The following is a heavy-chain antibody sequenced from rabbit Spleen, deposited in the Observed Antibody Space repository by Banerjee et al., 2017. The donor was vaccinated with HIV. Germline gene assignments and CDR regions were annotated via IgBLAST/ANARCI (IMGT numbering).Heavy chain of an antibody. V-gene: IGHV1S45*01. Sequence: QEQLEESGGGLVKPEGSLTLTCKASGFSFSDGDVMCWVRQAPGKGLEWIACINTYTGKSVYASWATGRFTVSRTSSTTVTLQMTSLTAADTATYFCARDLTSVIGWNFNLWGPGTLVTVS. J-gene: IGHJ4*01. D-gene: IGHD2-1*01. CDR3: ARDLTSVIGWNFNL. CDR2: INTYTGKS. CDR1: GFSFSDGDV.